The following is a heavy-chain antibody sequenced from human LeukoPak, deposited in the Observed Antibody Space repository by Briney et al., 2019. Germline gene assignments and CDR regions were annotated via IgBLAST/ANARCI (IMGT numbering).Heavy chain of an antibody. CDR1: GGSISSSSYY. Sequence: SETLSLTCTVSGGSISSSSYYWGWIRQPPGKGLEWIGSIYYSGSTYYNPSLKSRVTISVDTSKNQFSLKLSSVTAADTAVHYCARRMGWWIQLWSDYWGQGTLVTVSS. CDR2: IYYSGST. CDR3: ARRMGWWIQLWSDY. V-gene: IGHV4-39*01. J-gene: IGHJ4*02. D-gene: IGHD5-18*01.